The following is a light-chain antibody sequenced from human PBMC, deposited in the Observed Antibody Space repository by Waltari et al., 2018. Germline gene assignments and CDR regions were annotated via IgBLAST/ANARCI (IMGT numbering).Light chain of an antibody. V-gene: IGLV6-57*03. CDR3: QSYDSSSWV. J-gene: IGLJ3*02. Sequence: NFMLTQPHSVSESPGKTVTISCTRSSGSIAINYVQWYQQRPGSAPPTVIYEDNQRPSGVPDRFSGSIDSSSNSASLTISGLKTEDEADYYCQSYDSSSWVFGGGTKLTVL. CDR1: SGSIAINY. CDR2: EDN.